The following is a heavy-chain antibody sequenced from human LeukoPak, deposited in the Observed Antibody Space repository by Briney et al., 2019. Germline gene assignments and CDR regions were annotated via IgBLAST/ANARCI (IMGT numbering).Heavy chain of an antibody. D-gene: IGHD3-22*01. Sequence: GASVKVSCKASGYTFTSYYMHWVRQAPGQGLEWMGRINPNSGGANYAQKFQGRVTMTRDTFISTAYMELSRLRSDDTAVYHCASHNYYDSSDWGQGTLVTVSS. CDR3: ASHNYYDSSD. CDR2: INPNSGGA. J-gene: IGHJ4*02. V-gene: IGHV1-2*06. CDR1: GYTFTSYY.